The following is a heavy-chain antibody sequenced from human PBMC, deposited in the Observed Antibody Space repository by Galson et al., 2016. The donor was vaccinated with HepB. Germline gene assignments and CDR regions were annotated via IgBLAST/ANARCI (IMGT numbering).Heavy chain of an antibody. CDR1: GFSLTTSGVG. Sequence: PALVKPTQALTLTCSFSGFSLTTSGVGVGWIRQPPGKALEWLALIFWNDDERYSPSLRTRLTISKNTSKKQVVLTMTNVESADTATYFCARFNDYYAFDVWGQGTTVTVSS. CDR3: ARFNDYYAFDV. J-gene: IGHJ6*02. CDR2: IFWNDDE. V-gene: IGHV2-5*01.